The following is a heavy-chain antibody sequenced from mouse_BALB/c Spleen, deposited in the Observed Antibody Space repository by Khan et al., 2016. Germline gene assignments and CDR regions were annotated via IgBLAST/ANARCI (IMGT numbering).Heavy chain of an antibody. J-gene: IGHJ4*01. Sequence: EVQLQESGPSLVKPSQSLSLTCTVTGYSITSDYAWNWIRQFPGNKLEWMGYISYSGSTSYNPSLTSRISITRDTSKHQFFLQLNSVTTEDTATYYCARGYGRGGAMDYWGQGTSVTVSS. CDR3: ARGYGRGGAMDY. D-gene: IGHD1-1*02. V-gene: IGHV3-2*02. CDR1: GYSITSDYA. CDR2: ISYSGST.